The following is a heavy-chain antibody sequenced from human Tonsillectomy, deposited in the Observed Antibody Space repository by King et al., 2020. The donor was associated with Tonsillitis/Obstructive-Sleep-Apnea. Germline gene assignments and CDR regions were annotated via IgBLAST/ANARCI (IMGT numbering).Heavy chain of an antibody. D-gene: IGHD3-10*01. CDR3: ARDGVTMVQGVIIRGDWFDP. Sequence: QLVQSGAEVKKPGASVKVFCKASGYTFIGYYMNRVRQAPGQGLEVMGRINPNSCGKNYAHKFQGRVTMTMDTSISTAYMVLGRLRSDDKAVYYGARDGVTMVQGVIIRGDWFDPWGQGTLVTVSS. V-gene: IGHV1-2*06. CDR1: GYTFIGYY. J-gene: IGHJ5*02. CDR2: INPNSCGK.